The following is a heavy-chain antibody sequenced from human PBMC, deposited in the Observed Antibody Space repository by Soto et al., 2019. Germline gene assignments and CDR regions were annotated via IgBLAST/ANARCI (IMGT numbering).Heavy chain of an antibody. V-gene: IGHV4-31*03. CDR1: GGSISSGGYY. J-gene: IGHJ5*02. Sequence: SETLSLTCTVSGGSISSGGYYWSWIRQYPGKGLEWIGYIYYSGSTYYNPSLKSRVTISVDTSKNQFSLKLSSVTAADTAVYYCARGRGRIAVAEADNWFDPWGQGTLVTVSS. CDR3: ARGRGRIAVAEADNWFDP. D-gene: IGHD6-19*01. CDR2: IYYSGST.